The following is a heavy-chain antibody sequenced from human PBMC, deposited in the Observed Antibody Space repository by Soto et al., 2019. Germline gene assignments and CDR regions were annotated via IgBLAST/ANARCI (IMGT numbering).Heavy chain of an antibody. D-gene: IGHD3-10*01. CDR1: GGSFSGYS. V-gene: IGHV4-34*01. Sequence: QVQLQQWGAGLLKPSETLSLTCAVYGGSFSGYSWTWIRQPPGTGLEWIGEINHSGSTNYNPSLKSRVTISVDTSKSQFSLKLTSVTAADTAVYDCARDKITGLFDYWGQGTLVTVSS. CDR3: ARDKITGLFDY. CDR2: INHSGST. J-gene: IGHJ4*02.